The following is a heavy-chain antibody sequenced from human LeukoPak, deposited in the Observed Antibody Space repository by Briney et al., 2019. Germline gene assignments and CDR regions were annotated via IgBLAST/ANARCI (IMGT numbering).Heavy chain of an antibody. CDR1: GFTVSNNY. CDR3: ARVSDYYYGMDV. J-gene: IGHJ6*02. CDR2: IYSGGST. V-gene: IGHV3-66*01. D-gene: IGHD2-21*01. Sequence: PGGSLRLSCAASGFTVSNNYMSWVRQAPGKGLEWVSVIYSGGSTYSADSVRGRFTISRDNSKNTLYLQMNSLRAEDTAVYYCARVSDYYYGMDVWGQGTTVTVSS.